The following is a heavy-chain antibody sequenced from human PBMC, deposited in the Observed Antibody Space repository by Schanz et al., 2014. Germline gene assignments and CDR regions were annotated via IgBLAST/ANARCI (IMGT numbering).Heavy chain of an antibody. CDR2: IHYDGTYK. D-gene: IGHD5-18*01. J-gene: IGHJ4*02. Sequence: QVHLVESGGGVVQPGGSLRLSCAASGFIFRTYGMHWVRQAPGKGLEWVAFIHYDGTYKYYADSVKGRFTISRDNSENTLYLQMISLRAEDTAVYYCAKLDGYVYGSMGQEYFDYWGQGTLVAVSS. V-gene: IGHV3-30*02. CDR3: AKLDGYVYGSMGQEYFDY. CDR1: GFIFRTYG.